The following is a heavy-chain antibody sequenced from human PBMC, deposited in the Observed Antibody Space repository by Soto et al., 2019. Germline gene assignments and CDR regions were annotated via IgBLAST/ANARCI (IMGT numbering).Heavy chain of an antibody. Sequence: GGSLRLSCSASGFTFSSYAMHWVRQAPGKGLEYVSSISTNGGSTHYADSVKGRFTISRDNSKNTLYLQMSSLRADDTAVYYCAKWSNIAAAGHFHYWGQGTLVPVSS. J-gene: IGHJ4*02. D-gene: IGHD6-13*01. CDR1: GFTFSSYA. CDR2: ISTNGGST. V-gene: IGHV3-64D*06. CDR3: AKWSNIAAAGHFHY.